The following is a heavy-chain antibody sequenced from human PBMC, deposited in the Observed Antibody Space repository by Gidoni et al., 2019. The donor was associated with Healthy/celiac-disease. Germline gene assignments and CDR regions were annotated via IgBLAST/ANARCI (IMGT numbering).Heavy chain of an antibody. CDR2: ISYDGSNK. J-gene: IGHJ4*02. CDR3: AKVGSPDFDY. V-gene: IGHV3-30*18. Sequence: QVQLVESGGGVVEPGRALRLACAASGFTFRSYGMHWVRQAPGKGLEWVAVISYDGSNKYYADSVKGRFTISRDNSKNTLYLQMNSLRAEDTAVYYCAKVGSPDFDYWGQGTLVTVSS. CDR1: GFTFRSYG.